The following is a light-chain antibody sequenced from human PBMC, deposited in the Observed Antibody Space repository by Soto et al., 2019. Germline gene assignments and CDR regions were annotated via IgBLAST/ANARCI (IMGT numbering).Light chain of an antibody. V-gene: IGKV3-11*01. Sequence: ERVMTQSPATLSVSPGERATLSCRASQSVGGDLAWYQQKSGQAPRLLIYDASNRATGIPARFSGSGSGTDFTLTISSLEPEDFAVYYCHQRSNWPLTFGGGTKVDIK. CDR1: QSVGGD. CDR3: HQRSNWPLT. J-gene: IGKJ4*01. CDR2: DAS.